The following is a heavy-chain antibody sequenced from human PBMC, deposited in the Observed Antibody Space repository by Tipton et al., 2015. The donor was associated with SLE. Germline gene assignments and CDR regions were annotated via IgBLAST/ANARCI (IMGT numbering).Heavy chain of an antibody. D-gene: IGHD3-10*01. J-gene: IGHJ6*02. Sequence: TLSLTCSVSGGSISSRNYYWAWIRQPPRKGLEWLGFISPSGNPYNNPSLDSRVTISLDSPKNQISLKLRSVSAADTAIYYCARRGLGGSGSYLYRYYYAMDVWGQGATVIVSS. V-gene: IGHV4-39*07. CDR1: GGSISSRNYY. CDR2: ISPSGNP. CDR3: ARRGLGGSGSYLYRYYYAMDV.